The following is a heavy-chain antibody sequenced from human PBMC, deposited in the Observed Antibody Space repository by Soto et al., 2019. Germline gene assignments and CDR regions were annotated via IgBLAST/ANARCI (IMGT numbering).Heavy chain of an antibody. CDR2: INPNSGGT. D-gene: IGHD6-19*01. Sequence: GASVKVSCKASGYTFTGYYMHWVRQAPGQGLEWMGWINPNSGGTNYAQKFQGRVTMTRDTSISTAYMELSRLRSDDTAVYYCARDRAVAGGDYYYYGMDVWGQGTTVTVSS. V-gene: IGHV1-2*02. CDR1: GYTFTGYY. CDR3: ARDRAVAGGDYYYYGMDV. J-gene: IGHJ6*02.